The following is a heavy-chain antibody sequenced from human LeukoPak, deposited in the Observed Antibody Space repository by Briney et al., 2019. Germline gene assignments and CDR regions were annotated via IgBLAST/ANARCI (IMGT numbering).Heavy chain of an antibody. J-gene: IGHJ4*02. CDR1: GFTFDDYA. CDR3: AKDASYYDSSGLIDY. D-gene: IGHD3-22*01. V-gene: IGHV3-9*01. Sequence: PGGSLRLSCAASGFTFDDYAMHWVRQAPGKGLEWVSGISWNSGSIGYADSVKGRFTIPRDNAKNSLYLQMNSLRAEDTALYYCAKDASYYDSSGLIDYWGQGTLVTVSS. CDR2: ISWNSGSI.